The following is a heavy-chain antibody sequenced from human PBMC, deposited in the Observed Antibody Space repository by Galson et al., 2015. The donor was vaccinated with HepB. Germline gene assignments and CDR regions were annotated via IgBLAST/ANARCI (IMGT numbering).Heavy chain of an antibody. CDR1: GYTFTSYG. V-gene: IGHV1-18*01. CDR3: ARVCSSTSCYCYYYGMDV. CDR2: ISAYNGNT. J-gene: IGHJ6*02. D-gene: IGHD2-2*01. Sequence: SVKVSCKASGYTFTSYGISWVRQAPGQGLEWMGWISAYNGNTNYAQKLQGRVTMTTDTSTSTAYMELRSLRSDDTAVYYCARVCSSTSCYCYYYGMDVWGQGTTVTVSS.